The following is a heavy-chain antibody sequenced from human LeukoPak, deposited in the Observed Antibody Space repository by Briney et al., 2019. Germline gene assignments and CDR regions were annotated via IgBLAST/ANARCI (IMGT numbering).Heavy chain of an antibody. Sequence: PGGSLRLSCAASGLTFSSYWMSWVRQAPGKGLEWVANIKQDGSEKYYVDSVKGRFTISRDNAKNSLYLQMNSLRAEDTAVYYCAREPDPNWNYGDYWGQGTLVTVSS. CDR3: AREPDPNWNYGDY. V-gene: IGHV3-7*01. CDR2: IKQDGSEK. J-gene: IGHJ4*02. CDR1: GLTFSSYW. D-gene: IGHD1-7*01.